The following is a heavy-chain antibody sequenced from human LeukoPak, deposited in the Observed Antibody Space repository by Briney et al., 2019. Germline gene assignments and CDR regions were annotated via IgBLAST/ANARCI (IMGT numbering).Heavy chain of an antibody. Sequence: GRSLRLSCAASGFTFSSYGMHWVRQAPGKGLEWVAVISYDGSNKYYADSVKGRFTISRDNSKNMLYLQMNSLRAEDTAVYYCAKTVLRFLEWLPFGETDVWGQGTTVTVSS. CDR3: AKTVLRFLEWLPFGETDV. CDR2: ISYDGSNK. J-gene: IGHJ6*02. D-gene: IGHD3-3*01. V-gene: IGHV3-30*18. CDR1: GFTFSSYG.